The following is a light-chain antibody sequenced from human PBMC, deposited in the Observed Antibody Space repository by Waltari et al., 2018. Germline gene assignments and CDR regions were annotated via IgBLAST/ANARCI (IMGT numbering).Light chain of an antibody. CDR2: DVT. CDR1: TNDVGGYDY. Sequence: QSALTQPASVSGSPGQPITLSCSGTTNDVGGYDYVSWYHQHPGKAPKLIVYDVTKRPSGVSDRFSGYKFDNTASLTISGLQAEDEGDYYCSSYTSANIVIFGGGTKLTVL. CDR3: SSYTSANIVI. J-gene: IGLJ2*01. V-gene: IGLV2-14*03.